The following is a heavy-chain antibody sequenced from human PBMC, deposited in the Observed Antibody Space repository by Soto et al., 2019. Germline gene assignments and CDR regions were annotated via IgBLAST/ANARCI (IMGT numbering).Heavy chain of an antibody. CDR1: GFTFSSYA. V-gene: IGHV3-23*01. J-gene: IGHJ6*03. CDR2: ISGSGGST. CDR3: AKDPRIFGVVIKGVEGYYMDV. Sequence: GGSLRLSCAASGFTFSSYAMSWVRQAPGKGLEWVSAISGSGGSTYYADSVKGRFTISRDNSKNTLYLQMNSLRAEETAVYYCAKDPRIFGVVIKGVEGYYMDVWGKGTTVTVSS. D-gene: IGHD3-3*01.